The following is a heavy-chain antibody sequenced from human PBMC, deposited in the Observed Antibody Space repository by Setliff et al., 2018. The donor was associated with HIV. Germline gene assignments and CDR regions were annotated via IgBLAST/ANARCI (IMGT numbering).Heavy chain of an antibody. CDR2: IYYSGGT. CDR3: ARDGPLEGSYRYYYYYMDV. CDR1: GGSISSHY. V-gene: IGHV4-59*11. D-gene: IGHD3-10*01. Sequence: TSETLSLTCTVSGGSISSHYWSWIRQPPGKGLEWIGYIYYSGGTNYNPSLKSRVTISVDTSKNQFSLKLSSVTAADTAVYYCARDGPLEGSYRYYYYYMDVWGKGTTVTVSS. J-gene: IGHJ6*03.